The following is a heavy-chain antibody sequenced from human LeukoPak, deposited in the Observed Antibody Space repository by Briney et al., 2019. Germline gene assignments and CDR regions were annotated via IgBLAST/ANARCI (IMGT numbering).Heavy chain of an antibody. CDR1: GFTFGDYA. CDR3: TRGNYGDKSLLYYYYGMDV. V-gene: IGHV3-49*03. J-gene: IGHJ6*02. CDR2: IRSKAFGGST. Sequence: GGSLRLSCIASGFTFGDYAMSWFRQAPGKGLEWVGFIRSKAFGGSTEYAASVEGRFTISRDDSKSIAYLQMNSLKIEDTAVYYCTRGNYGDKSLLYYYYGMDVWGQGTTVTVSS. D-gene: IGHD4-17*01.